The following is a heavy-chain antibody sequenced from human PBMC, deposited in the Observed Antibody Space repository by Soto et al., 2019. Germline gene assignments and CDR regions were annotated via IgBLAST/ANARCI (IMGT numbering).Heavy chain of an antibody. CDR2: IYWDDDK. V-gene: IGHV2-5*02. J-gene: IGHJ4*02. Sequence: QITLKESGPTLVKPTQTLTLTCTFSGFSLSTSGVGVGWIRQPPGKALEWLALIYWDDDKRYSPSLKSRLTSTKASSKGSVARTKSNLDPGNTPTYYCAHSHDSSGYPFDYWGRGTPVTVST. CDR1: GFSLSTSGVG. CDR3: AHSHDSSGYPFDY. D-gene: IGHD3-22*01.